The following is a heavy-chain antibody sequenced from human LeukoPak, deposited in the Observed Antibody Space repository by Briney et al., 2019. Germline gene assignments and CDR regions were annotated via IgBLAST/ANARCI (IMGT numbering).Heavy chain of an antibody. CDR1: GFTFSSYW. CDR2: IKQDGSEK. V-gene: IGHV3-7*01. J-gene: IGHJ4*02. Sequence: GGSLRLSCAASGFTFSSYWMSWVRQAPGKGLEWVANIKQDGSEKYYVDFVKGRFTISRDNAKNSLYLQMNSLRAEDTAVYYCARRGGAFYYGSGSYYPVDYWGQGTLVTVSS. CDR3: ARRGGAFYYGSGSYYPVDY. D-gene: IGHD3-10*01.